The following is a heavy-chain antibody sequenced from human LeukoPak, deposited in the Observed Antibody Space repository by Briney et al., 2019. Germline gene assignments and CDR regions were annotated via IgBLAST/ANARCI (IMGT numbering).Heavy chain of an antibody. Sequence: ASVKVSCKASGYTFTSHDINWVRQATGQGLEWMGWMNPHTGNTGYAQKFQGRVTMTRNTSISTAYMELSSLTSEDTAVYYCARESGWGLPHAFDFWGQGTMVTVSS. D-gene: IGHD3-3*01. CDR1: GYTFTSHD. V-gene: IGHV1-8*01. J-gene: IGHJ3*01. CDR3: ARESGWGLPHAFDF. CDR2: MNPHTGNT.